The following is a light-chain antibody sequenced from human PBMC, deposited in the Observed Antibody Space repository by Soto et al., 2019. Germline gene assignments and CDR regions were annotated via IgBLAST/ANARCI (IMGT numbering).Light chain of an antibody. V-gene: IGLV2-14*01. J-gene: IGLJ1*01. CDR1: SNDVGGYNF. Sequence: QSALTQPASVSGSPGQSITISCAGTSNDVGGYNFVPWYQQHLGKAPKVMISEVSNRPSGVSIRFSGSKSGNTASLTISGLQAEDEADYYCTSHRKNSPLPYVFGTGTKLTVL. CDR2: EVS. CDR3: TSHRKNSPLPYV.